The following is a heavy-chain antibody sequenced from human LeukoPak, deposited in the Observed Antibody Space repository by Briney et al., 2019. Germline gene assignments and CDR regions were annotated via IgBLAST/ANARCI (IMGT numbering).Heavy chain of an antibody. J-gene: IGHJ3*02. V-gene: IGHV4-59*01. CDR1: GGSISSYY. CDR2: IYYSGST. Sequence: PSETLSLTCTVSGGSISSYYWSWIRQPPGKGLEWIGYIYYSGSTNYNPSLKSRVTISVDTSKNQFSLKLSSVTAADTAVYYCARGETVPAFDIWGQGTMVTVSS. CDR3: ARGETVPAFDI. D-gene: IGHD1-1*01.